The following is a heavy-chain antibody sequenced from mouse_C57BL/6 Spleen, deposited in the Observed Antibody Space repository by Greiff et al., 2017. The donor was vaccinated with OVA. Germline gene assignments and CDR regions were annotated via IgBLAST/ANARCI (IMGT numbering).Heavy chain of an antibody. D-gene: IGHD2-4*01. Sequence: EVKLMESGGGLVKPGGSLKLSCAASGFTFSSYAMSWVRQTPEKRLEWVATISDGGSYTYYPDNVKGRFTISRDNAKNNLYLQMSHLKSEDTAMYYCARDDYDGYYFDYWGQGTTLTVSS. J-gene: IGHJ2*01. CDR2: ISDGGSYT. CDR1: GFTFSSYA. V-gene: IGHV5-4*01. CDR3: ARDDYDGYYFDY.